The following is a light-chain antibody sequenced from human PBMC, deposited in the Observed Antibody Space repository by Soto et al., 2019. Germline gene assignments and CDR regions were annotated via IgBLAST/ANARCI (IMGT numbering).Light chain of an antibody. V-gene: IGKV3-11*01. CDR3: QQRSNWPYT. Sequence: EIVLTQSPDTLSLSTRERATLSCRASQSVSRYLACFQQKPGLVPRLLIYDTSNRATGIPARFSGSGSETDFTLTISSLEPEDFAVYYCQQRSNWPYTFGQGTKVDIK. J-gene: IGKJ2*01. CDR1: QSVSRY. CDR2: DTS.